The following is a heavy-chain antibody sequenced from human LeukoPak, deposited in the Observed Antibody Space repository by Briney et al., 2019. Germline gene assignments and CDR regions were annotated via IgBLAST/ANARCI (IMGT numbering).Heavy chain of an antibody. J-gene: IGHJ6*03. CDR3: ARVQSQFYYYYMDV. CDR1: GGSISSYY. CDR2: IYTSGST. Sequence: PSETLSLTCTVSGGSISSYYWSWIRQPAGKGLEWIGRIYTSGSTNYNPSLKSRVTMSVDTSKNQFSLKLSSVTAADTAVYYCARVQSQFYYYYMDVWGKGTTVTVSS. V-gene: IGHV4-4*07. D-gene: IGHD5-24*01.